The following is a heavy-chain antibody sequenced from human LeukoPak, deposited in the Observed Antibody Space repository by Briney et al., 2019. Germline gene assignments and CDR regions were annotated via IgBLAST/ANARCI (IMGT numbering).Heavy chain of an antibody. CDR2: IYYSGST. CDR3: ASYVDTAMVPPFWDY. V-gene: IGHV4-39*07. D-gene: IGHD5-18*01. CDR1: GGSISSSSYY. J-gene: IGHJ4*02. Sequence: PSETLSLTCTVSGGSISSSSYYWGWIRQPPGKGLEWIGSIYYSGSTYYNPSLKSRVTISVDTSKNQFSLKLSSVTAADTAVYYCASYVDTAMVPPFWDYWGQGTLVTVSS.